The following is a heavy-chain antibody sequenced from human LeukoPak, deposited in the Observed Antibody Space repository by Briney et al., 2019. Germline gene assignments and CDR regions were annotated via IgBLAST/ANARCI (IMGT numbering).Heavy chain of an antibody. Sequence: ASVKVSCKTSGYTFTNYGISWVRQAPGQGLEWMGWISAYNGNTAYVQNLQGRVTMTTDTSTTTAYMELRSLRSDDTAVYYCAREIVVVEAAKHYYGMDVWGPGTTVTVSS. CDR3: AREIVVVEAAKHYYGMDV. V-gene: IGHV1-18*01. J-gene: IGHJ6*02. CDR1: GYTFTNYG. CDR2: ISAYNGNT. D-gene: IGHD2-15*01.